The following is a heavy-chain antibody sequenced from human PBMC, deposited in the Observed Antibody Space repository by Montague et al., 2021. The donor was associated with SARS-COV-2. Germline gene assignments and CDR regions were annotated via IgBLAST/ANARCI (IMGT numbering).Heavy chain of an antibody. CDR1: GGSFSTYS. V-gene: IGHV4-34*01. D-gene: IGHD3-10*01. CDR3: ARLGDGVVPSPILGVGPYYSYYYMDV. J-gene: IGHJ6*03. CDR2: IHHGGST. Sequence: SETLSLTCAVHGGSFSTYSWNWIRQPPGKGLEWIGEIHHGGSTDYNPSLKSRVTISADPSKNQFSLKLTSVAAADTAVYYCARLGDGVVPSPILGVGPYYSYYYMDVWGKGTTVTVSS.